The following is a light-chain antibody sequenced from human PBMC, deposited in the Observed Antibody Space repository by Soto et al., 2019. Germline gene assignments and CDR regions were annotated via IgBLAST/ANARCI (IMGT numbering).Light chain of an antibody. J-gene: IGKJ1*01. CDR2: DAS. CDR3: LQYSSHSWT. Sequence: DIQMTQSPSSLSPSVGDRVTITCRASRSISDWLAWYQQKPGKAPELLIFDASNLKSGVSSRFSGSGSGTEFTLTISRLQPDDVATCYCLQYSSHSWTFGQGTKVDIK. CDR1: RSISDW. V-gene: IGKV1-5*01.